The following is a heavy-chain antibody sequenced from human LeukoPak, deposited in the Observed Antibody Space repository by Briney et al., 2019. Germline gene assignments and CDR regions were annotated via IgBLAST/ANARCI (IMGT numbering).Heavy chain of an antibody. Sequence: SETLSLTCTVSGGSISSYYWSWIRQPPAKGLEWIGYIYYSGSTNYNPSLKSRVTISVDTSKNQFSLKLSSVTAADTAVYYCARGGTTVVTPSPYWGQRTLVTVSS. J-gene: IGHJ4*02. V-gene: IGHV4-59*01. CDR2: IYYSGST. D-gene: IGHD4-23*01. CDR1: GGSISSYY. CDR3: ARGGTTVVTPSPY.